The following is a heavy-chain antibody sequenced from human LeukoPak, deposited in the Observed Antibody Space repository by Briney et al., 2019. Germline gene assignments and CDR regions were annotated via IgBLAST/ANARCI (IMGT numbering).Heavy chain of an antibody. Sequence: GASVKVSCKASGYTFTSYGISWVRQATGQGLEWMGWISAYNGNTNYTQKLQGRVTMTTDTSTSTAYMELRSLRSDDTAVYYCARAGIQLWLYNWFDPWGQGTLVTVSS. V-gene: IGHV1-18*04. CDR3: ARAGIQLWLYNWFDP. D-gene: IGHD5-18*01. CDR1: GYTFTSYG. J-gene: IGHJ5*02. CDR2: ISAYNGNT.